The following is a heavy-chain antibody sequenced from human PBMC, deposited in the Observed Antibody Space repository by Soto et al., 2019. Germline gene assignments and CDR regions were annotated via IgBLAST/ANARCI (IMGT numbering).Heavy chain of an antibody. Sequence: PGESLKISCKGSGYSFTSYWIGWVRQMPGKGLEWMGIIYPGDPDTRYSPSFQGQVTISADKSISTAYLQWSSLKASDTAMYYCARTAGWFGELSFVDYWGQGTLVTVSS. J-gene: IGHJ4*02. CDR3: ARTAGWFGELSFVDY. V-gene: IGHV5-51*01. CDR1: GYSFTSYW. CDR2: IYPGDPDT. D-gene: IGHD3-10*01.